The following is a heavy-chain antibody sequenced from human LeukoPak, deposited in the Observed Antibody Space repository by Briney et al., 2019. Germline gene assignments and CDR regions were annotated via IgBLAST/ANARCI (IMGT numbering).Heavy chain of an antibody. Sequence: GGALRVSCAASGFTFSSYAMHWVRQAPGKGLEWVAVISYDGSNKYYADSVKGRFTISRDNSKNTLYLQMNSLRAEDTAVYYCARASKAGYTAMVPLDYWGQGTLVTVSS. CDR2: ISYDGSNK. CDR1: GFTFSSYA. J-gene: IGHJ4*02. CDR3: ARASKAGYTAMVPLDY. V-gene: IGHV3-30-3*01. D-gene: IGHD5-18*01.